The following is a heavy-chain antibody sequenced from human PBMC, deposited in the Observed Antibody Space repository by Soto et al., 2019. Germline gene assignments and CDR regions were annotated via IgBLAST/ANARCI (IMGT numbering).Heavy chain of an antibody. V-gene: IGHV4-59*08. CDR3: ASQHYYDSSGYYVVY. D-gene: IGHD3-22*01. CDR1: GGSISTYY. J-gene: IGHJ4*02. CDR2: IHHSGST. Sequence: PSETLSLTCTVSGGSISTYYWNWIRQTPGKGLEWIGYIHHSGSTNYNPSLKSRVTISVDTSKNQFSLKLSSVTAADTAVYYCASQHYYDSSGYYVVYWGQGTLVTVSS.